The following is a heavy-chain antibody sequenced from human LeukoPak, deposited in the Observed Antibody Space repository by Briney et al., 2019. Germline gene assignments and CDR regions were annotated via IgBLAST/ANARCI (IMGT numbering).Heavy chain of an antibody. CDR2: INHSGST. V-gene: IGHV4-34*01. CDR3: ARGIAVAGEYFQH. D-gene: IGHD6-19*01. Sequence: PSETLSLTCAVYGGSFSGYYWSWIRQPPGKGLEWIGEINHSGSTYYNPSLKSRVTISVDRSKNQFSLKLSSVTAADTAVYYCARGIAVAGEYFQHWGQGTLVTVSS. CDR1: GGSFSGYY. J-gene: IGHJ1*01.